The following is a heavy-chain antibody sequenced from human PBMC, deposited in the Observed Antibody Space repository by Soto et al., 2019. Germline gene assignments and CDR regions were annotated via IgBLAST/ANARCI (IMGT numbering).Heavy chain of an antibody. CDR2: IYHSGST. J-gene: IGHJ5*02. CDR1: SGSISSSNW. CDR3: ASKGKASHHFT. D-gene: IGHD3-3*02. V-gene: IGHV4-4*02. Sequence: SETLSLTCAVSSGSISSSNWWSWVRQPPGKGLEWIGEIYHSGSTNYNPSLKSRVTISVDKSKNQFSLKLSSVTAADTAVYYCASKGKASHHFTWGQGTLVTVSS.